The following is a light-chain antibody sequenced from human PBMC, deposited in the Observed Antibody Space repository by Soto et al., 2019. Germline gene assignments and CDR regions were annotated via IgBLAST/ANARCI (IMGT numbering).Light chain of an antibody. Sequence: EIVLTQSPGTLSLSPGERATLSCRASQSVSSSYLAWYQQKPGQAPRLLIYGASSRATGIPDRFSGSGSGTDFTLPIIRLEAEDLAVYYCQQYGSSPPWTFGQGTKVEIK. J-gene: IGKJ1*01. V-gene: IGKV3-20*01. CDR1: QSVSSSY. CDR2: GAS. CDR3: QQYGSSPPWT.